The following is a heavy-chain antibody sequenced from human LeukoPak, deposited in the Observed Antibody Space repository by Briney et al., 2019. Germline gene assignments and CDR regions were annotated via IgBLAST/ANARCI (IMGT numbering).Heavy chain of an antibody. CDR1: GFTFSSYA. D-gene: IGHD6-19*01. CDR2: ISYDGSNK. J-gene: IGHJ4*02. V-gene: IGHV3-30-3*01. Sequence: GRSLRLSCAASGFTFSSYAMHWVRQAPGKGLEWVAVISYDGSNKYYADSVKGRFTISRDNSKNTLYLQMNSLRAEDTAVYYCARVGAVAGTRKYYFDYWGQGTLVTVSS. CDR3: ARVGAVAGTRKYYFDY.